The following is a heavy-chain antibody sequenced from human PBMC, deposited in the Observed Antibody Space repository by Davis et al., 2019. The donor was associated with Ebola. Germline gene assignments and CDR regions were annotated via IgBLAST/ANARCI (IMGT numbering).Heavy chain of an antibody. D-gene: IGHD4-17*01. Sequence: PGGSLRLSCVASGFTFTSHAMSWVRQAPGKGLEWVSGFAGGSSSTYYADSVKGRFTISRDNSKNTLYLQMNSLRAEDTAVYYCAKGDGDFDYWGQGTLVTVSS. CDR3: AKGDGDFDY. CDR2: FAGGSSST. V-gene: IGHV3-23*01. CDR1: GFTFTSHA. J-gene: IGHJ4*02.